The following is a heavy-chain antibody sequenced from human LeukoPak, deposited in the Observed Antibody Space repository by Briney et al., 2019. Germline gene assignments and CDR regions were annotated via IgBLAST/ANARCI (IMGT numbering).Heavy chain of an antibody. Sequence: GASVKVSCKASGYTFTRYYMHWVRQAPGQGLEWMGWINPNSGGTNYAQKFQGRVTMTRDTSISTAYMELSRLRSDDTAVYYCARAQHGGITGNNSLDYWGQGTLVTVSS. J-gene: IGHJ4*02. V-gene: IGHV1-2*02. D-gene: IGHD1-20*01. CDR3: ARAQHGGITGNNSLDY. CDR2: INPNSGGT. CDR1: GYTFTRYY.